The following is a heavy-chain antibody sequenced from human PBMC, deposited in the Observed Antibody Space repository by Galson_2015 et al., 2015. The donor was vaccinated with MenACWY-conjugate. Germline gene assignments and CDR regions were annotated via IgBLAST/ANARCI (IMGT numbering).Heavy chain of an antibody. V-gene: IGHV3-23*01. Sequence: SLRLSCAASGFTFSSYAMSWVRQAPGKGLEWVSAISGSGGSTYYADSVKGRFTISRDNSKNTLYLQMNSLRAEDTAVYYCAKAKVGYSYGSGLVGYDYWGQGTLVTVSS. J-gene: IGHJ4*02. D-gene: IGHD5-18*01. CDR2: ISGSGGST. CDR1: GFTFSSYA. CDR3: AKAKVGYSYGSGLVGYDY.